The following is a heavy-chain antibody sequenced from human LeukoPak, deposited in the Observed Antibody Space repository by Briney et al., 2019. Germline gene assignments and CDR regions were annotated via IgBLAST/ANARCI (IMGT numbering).Heavy chain of an antibody. Sequence: SETLSLTCTVSGGSISSGGYYWSWIRQPPGKGLEWIGTIYYSGSTYYNPSLKSRVTMSVDTSKNQFSLKLSSVTAADTAVYYCARVVLWFGKLLLRGFDYWGQGTLVTVSS. J-gene: IGHJ4*02. V-gene: IGHV4-39*07. D-gene: IGHD3-10*01. CDR1: GGSISSGGYY. CDR3: ARVVLWFGKLLLRGFDY. CDR2: IYYSGST.